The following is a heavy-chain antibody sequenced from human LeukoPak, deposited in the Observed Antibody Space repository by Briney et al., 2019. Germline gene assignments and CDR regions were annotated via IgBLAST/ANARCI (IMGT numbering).Heavy chain of an antibody. CDR1: GYTFTSYG. V-gene: IGHV1-18*01. CDR2: ISAYNGNT. Sequence: ASVKVSCKASGYTFTSYGISWVRQAPGQGLEWMGWISAYNGNTNYAQKLQGRVTMTTDTSTSTAYMELRSLRSDDTAVYYCARDPLYSSRPLGWFDPWGQGTLVTVSS. CDR3: ARDPLYSSRPLGWFDP. D-gene: IGHD6-13*01. J-gene: IGHJ5*02.